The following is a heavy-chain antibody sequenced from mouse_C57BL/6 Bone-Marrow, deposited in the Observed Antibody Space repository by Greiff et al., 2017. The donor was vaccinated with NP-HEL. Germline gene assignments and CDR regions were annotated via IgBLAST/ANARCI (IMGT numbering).Heavy chain of an antibody. CDR2: IDPENGDT. J-gene: IGHJ3*01. V-gene: IGHV14-4*01. CDR1: GFNIKDDY. CDR3: TPVWLLFAY. D-gene: IGHD2-3*01. Sequence: VQLQQSGAELVRPGASVKLSCTASGFNIKDDYMHWVKQRPEQGLEWIGWIDPENGDTEYASKFQGKATITADTSSNTAYLQLSSLTYEDTAVYYCTPVWLLFAYWGQGTLVTVSA.